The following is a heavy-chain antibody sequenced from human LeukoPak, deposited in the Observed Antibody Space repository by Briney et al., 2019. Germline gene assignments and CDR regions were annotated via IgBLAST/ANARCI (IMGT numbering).Heavy chain of an antibody. CDR1: GYTLTELS. V-gene: IGHV1-24*01. CDR3: ATDLWRSGSYSQY. J-gene: IGHJ4*02. Sequence: ASVKVSCKVSGYTLTELSMHWVRQAPGKGLEWMGGFDPEDGETIYAQKFQGRVTMTEDTSTDTAYMELSSLRSEDAAVYYCATDLWRSGSYSQYWGQGTLVTVSS. CDR2: FDPEDGET. D-gene: IGHD3-10*01.